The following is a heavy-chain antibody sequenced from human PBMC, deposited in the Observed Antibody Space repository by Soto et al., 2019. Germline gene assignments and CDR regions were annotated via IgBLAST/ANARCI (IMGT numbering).Heavy chain of an antibody. D-gene: IGHD2-2*01. CDR3: ARDWTWAMDY. Sequence: QVQLVESGGGVVQPGRSLRLSCAASGFTFSSYAMHWVRQAPGKGLEWVAVISYDGSNKYYADSVKGRFTISRDNSKNTLYLQMNSLRDEDTAVYYWARDWTWAMDYWGQGTLVTVSS. CDR1: GFTFSSYA. CDR2: ISYDGSNK. J-gene: IGHJ4*02. V-gene: IGHV3-30-3*01.